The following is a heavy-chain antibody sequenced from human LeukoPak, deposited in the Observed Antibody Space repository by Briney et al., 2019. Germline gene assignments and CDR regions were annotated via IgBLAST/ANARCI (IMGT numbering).Heavy chain of an antibody. V-gene: IGHV4-34*01. CDR2: INHSGST. CDR1: GGSFSGYY. CDR3: ARGAYYDILTGYYSQEYYYYMDV. D-gene: IGHD3-9*01. Sequence: PSETLSLTCAVYGGSFSGYYWSWIRQPPGKGLEWVGEINHSGSTNYNPSLKSRVTISVGTSKNQFSLKLSSVTAADTAVYYCARGAYYDILTGYYSQEYYYYMDVWGKGTTVTFS. J-gene: IGHJ6*03.